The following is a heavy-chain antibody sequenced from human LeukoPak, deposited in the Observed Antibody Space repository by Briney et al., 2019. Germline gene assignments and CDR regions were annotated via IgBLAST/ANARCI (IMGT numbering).Heavy chain of an antibody. CDR2: ISYDGSNK. V-gene: IGHV3-30*04. CDR1: GFTFSSYA. Sequence: GGSLRLSCAASGFTFSSYAMHWVRQAPGKGLEWVAVISYDGSNKYYADSVKGRFTISRDNSKNALYLQMNSLRAEDTAVYYCAREGSGHGAFDIWGQGTMVTVSS. J-gene: IGHJ3*02. D-gene: IGHD3-3*01. CDR3: AREGSGHGAFDI.